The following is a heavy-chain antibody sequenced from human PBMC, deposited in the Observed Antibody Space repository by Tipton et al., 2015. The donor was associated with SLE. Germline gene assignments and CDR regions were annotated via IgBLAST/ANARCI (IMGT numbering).Heavy chain of an antibody. CDR2: VYDSGST. D-gene: IGHD1-20*01. CDR1: GGSVSSYY. V-gene: IGHV4-4*07. Sequence: TLSLTCTVSGGSVSSYYWIWIRQPAGKGLEWIGHVYDSGSTYYNPSLKSRLTMSVDTSKNQVSLNLSSVTAADTAVYYCARGIVTGKLDAFDIWGQGTLVTISS. CDR3: ARGIVTGKLDAFDI. J-gene: IGHJ3*02.